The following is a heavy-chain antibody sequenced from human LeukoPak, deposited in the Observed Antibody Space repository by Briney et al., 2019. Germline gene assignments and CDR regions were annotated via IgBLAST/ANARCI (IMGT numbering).Heavy chain of an antibody. CDR2: VYYTGST. CDR1: GGSVSSASYY. CDR3: ARTQYCSSSTSCYFGYFDY. Sequence: SETLSLTCTVSGGSVSSASYYWSWIRQPPGKGLEWIAYVYYTGSTNYNPSLKSRFTISLDMSKNQFSLKLSSVTAADTAVYYCARTQYCSSSTSCYFGYFDYWGQGTLVTVSS. J-gene: IGHJ4*02. D-gene: IGHD2-2*01. V-gene: IGHV4-61*01.